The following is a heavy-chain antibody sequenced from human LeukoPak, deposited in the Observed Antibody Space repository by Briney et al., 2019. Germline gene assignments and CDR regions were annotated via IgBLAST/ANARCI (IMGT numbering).Heavy chain of an antibody. CDR2: IYYSGST. CDR3: ARAGSYCLDY. V-gene: IGHV4-4*02. D-gene: IGHD3-10*01. CDR1: GGSLSSGNW. J-gene: IGHJ4*02. Sequence: SGTLSLTCAVSGGSLSSGNWRSRVRQPPGKGLEWIGEIYYSGSTNYNPSLKSRVAISVDKSKNQFSLTLSSVTAADTAMYYCARAGSYCLDYWGQGTLVTGSS.